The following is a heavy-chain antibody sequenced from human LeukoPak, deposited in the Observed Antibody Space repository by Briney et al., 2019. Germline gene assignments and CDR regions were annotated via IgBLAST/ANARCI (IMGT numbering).Heavy chain of an antibody. CDR2: ISAYNGNT. J-gene: IGHJ6*03. Sequence: ASVKVSCKASGYTFTSYGISWVRQAPGQGLEWMGWISAYNGNTNYAQKLQGRVTMTTDTSTGTAYMELRSLRSDDTAVYYCARTRKGQAAAGTDRYYYYMDVWGKGTTVTVSS. CDR1: GYTFTSYG. V-gene: IGHV1-18*01. D-gene: IGHD6-13*01. CDR3: ARTRKGQAAAGTDRYYYYMDV.